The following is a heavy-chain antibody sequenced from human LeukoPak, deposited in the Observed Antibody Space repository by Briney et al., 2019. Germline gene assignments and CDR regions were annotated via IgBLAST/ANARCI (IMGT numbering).Heavy chain of an antibody. CDR3: AREPVLRYFDWLLYYFDY. CDR2: ISSDSSYT. V-gene: IGHV3-21*01. J-gene: IGHJ4*02. D-gene: IGHD3-9*01. Sequence: GGSLRLSCAASGFTFSSYSMNWVRQAPGKGLEWVSSISSDSSYTDYADSLKGRFTISRDNAKNSLYLQMNSLKVEDTAVYYCAREPVLRYFDWLLYYFDYWGQGTLVTVSS. CDR1: GFTFSSYS.